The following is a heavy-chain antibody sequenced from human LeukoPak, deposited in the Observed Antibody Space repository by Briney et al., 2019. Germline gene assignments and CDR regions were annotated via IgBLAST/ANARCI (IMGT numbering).Heavy chain of an antibody. Sequence: APVKVSCKASGYTFTSYYMHWVRQAPGQGLEWMGIINPSGGSTSYAQKFQGKVTMTRDTSTSTVYMELRSLRSEDTAVYYCARARGGEPDYWGQGTLVTVSS. J-gene: IGHJ4*02. CDR1: GYTFTSYY. V-gene: IGHV1-46*01. CDR2: INPSGGST. D-gene: IGHD1-14*01. CDR3: ARARGGEPDY.